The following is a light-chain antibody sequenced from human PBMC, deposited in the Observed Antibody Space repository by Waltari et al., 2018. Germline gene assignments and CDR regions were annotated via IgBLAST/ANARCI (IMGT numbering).Light chain of an antibody. J-gene: IGLJ2*01. CDR2: EVS. V-gene: IGLV2-8*01. Sequence: QSALTQPPSASGSPGQSVPISCTGTSSYVGGYNYVSWYQQHPGKAPKLMIYEVSKRPSGVPDRFSGSKSGNTASLTVSGLQAEDEADYYCSSYAGSNNPVVFGGGTKLTVL. CDR1: SSYVGGYNY. CDR3: SSYAGSNNPVV.